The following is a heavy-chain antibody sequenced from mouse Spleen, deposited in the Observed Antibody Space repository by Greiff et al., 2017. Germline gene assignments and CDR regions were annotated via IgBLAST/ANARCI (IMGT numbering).Heavy chain of an antibody. J-gene: IGHJ4*01. V-gene: IGHV1-55*01. D-gene: IGHD2-1*01. CDR3: ARGNRAIYYGNYYAMDY. CDR2: IYPGSGST. Sequence: QVQLQQPGAELVKPGASVKMSCKASGYTFTSYWITWVKQRPGQGLAWIGDIYPGSGSTNYNEKFKSKATLTVDTSSSTAYMQLSSLTSEDSAVYYCARGNRAIYYGNYYAMDYWGQGTSVTVSS. CDR1: GYTFTSYW.